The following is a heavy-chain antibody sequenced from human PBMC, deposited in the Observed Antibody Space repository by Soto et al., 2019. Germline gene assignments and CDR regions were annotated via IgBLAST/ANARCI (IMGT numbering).Heavy chain of an antibody. CDR2: IYYSGST. J-gene: IGHJ4*02. V-gene: IGHV4-61*01. CDR1: GGSVSSGSYY. D-gene: IGHD6-13*01. CDR3: ARVSSWYYFDY. Sequence: QVQLQESGPGLVKPSETLSLTCTVSGGSVSSGSYYWSWIRQPPGKGLEWIGYIYYSGSTNYNPSLKSRVTTSVDTSKNQFSLKLSSVTAADTAVYYCARVSSWYYFDYWGQGTLVTVSS.